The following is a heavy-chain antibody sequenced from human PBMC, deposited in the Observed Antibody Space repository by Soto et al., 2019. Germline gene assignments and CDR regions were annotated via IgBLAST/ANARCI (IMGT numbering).Heavy chain of an antibody. Sequence: QVQLVQSGAEVKKPGYSVKVSCKASGGTFSSYAISWVRQAPGQGLEWMGGIIPIFGTANYAQKFQGRVTITADKATSTAYMELSSLRSEDTAVYYCARVVGPDYYDSSGYSGYFDYWGQGTLVTVSS. CDR2: IIPIFGTA. CDR1: GGTFSSYA. D-gene: IGHD3-22*01. V-gene: IGHV1-69*06. CDR3: ARVVGPDYYDSSGYSGYFDY. J-gene: IGHJ4*02.